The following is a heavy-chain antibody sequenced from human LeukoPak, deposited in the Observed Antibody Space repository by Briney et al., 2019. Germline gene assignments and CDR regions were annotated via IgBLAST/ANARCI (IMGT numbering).Heavy chain of an antibody. V-gene: IGHV1-2*02. CDR1: GYTFTAYN. D-gene: IGHD2-15*01. CDR3: VKEGQDGY. CDR2: DSPNSGGA. J-gene: IGHJ4*02. Sequence: GASQKVSCKASGYTFTAYNIHWVRQSPGQGLEWMGRDSPNSGGANYAEKFQGRVTMTRDTSITTAYLELSSLRSDDTAVYYCVKEGQDGYWGQGTLVTVSS.